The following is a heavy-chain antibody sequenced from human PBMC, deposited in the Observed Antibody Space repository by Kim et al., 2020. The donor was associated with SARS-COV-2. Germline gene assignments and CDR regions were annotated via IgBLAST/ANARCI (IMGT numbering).Heavy chain of an antibody. V-gene: IGHV4-59*08. D-gene: IGHD4-17*01. Sequence: NDTPSPKGRVTISVDTSKNQFALKLSSVTAADTAVYYCARRDYGDYEFDYWGQGTLVTVSS. J-gene: IGHJ4*02. CDR3: ARRDYGDYEFDY.